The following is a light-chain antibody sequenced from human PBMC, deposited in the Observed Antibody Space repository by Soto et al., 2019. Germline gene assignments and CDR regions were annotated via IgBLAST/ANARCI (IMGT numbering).Light chain of an antibody. CDR2: GAS. Sequence: IQLTQSPASLSVSVGDRVTITCRASQAISSHLAWYQQKPGKAPTLLVYGASTMQSGVPSRFSGSGSGTDFSLSINSLQPEDFAVYYCQQLNSYPLTFGGGTKVDIK. CDR3: QQLNSYPLT. CDR1: QAISSH. J-gene: IGKJ4*01. V-gene: IGKV1-9*01.